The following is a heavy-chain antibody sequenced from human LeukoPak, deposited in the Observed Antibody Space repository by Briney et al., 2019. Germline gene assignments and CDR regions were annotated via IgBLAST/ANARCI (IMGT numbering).Heavy chain of an antibody. V-gene: IGHV3-23*01. CDR2: ISDSGGTT. CDR3: AKARSGSSSSCYNY. J-gene: IGHJ4*02. CDR1: GFTFRNYS. Sequence: PGGSLRLSCAASGFTFRNYSMNWVRQAPGKGLEWVSGISDSGGTTDYADSVKGRFAISRDNSNNTLYLQMNSVRAEDTAVYYCAKARSGSSSSCYNYWGQGTLVTVSS. D-gene: IGHD2-2*02.